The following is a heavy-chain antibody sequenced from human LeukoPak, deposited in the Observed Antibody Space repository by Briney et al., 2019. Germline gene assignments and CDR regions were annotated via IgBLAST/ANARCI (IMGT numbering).Heavy chain of an antibody. D-gene: IGHD1-26*01. CDR2: IYYSGST. Sequence: SETLSLTCTVSGGSISSGDYYWSWIRQPPGKGLEWIGYIYYSGSTYYNPSLKSRVSISIDTSKNQFSLKLTSVTAADTAVYYCGRRGSSHAFDYWGQGTLVTVSS. J-gene: IGHJ4*02. CDR1: GGSISSGDYY. V-gene: IGHV4-30-4*08. CDR3: GRRGSSHAFDY.